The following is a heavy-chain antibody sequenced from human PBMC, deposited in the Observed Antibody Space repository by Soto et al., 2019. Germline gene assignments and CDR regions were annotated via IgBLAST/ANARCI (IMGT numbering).Heavy chain of an antibody. CDR2: INYSGGT. Sequence: SETLSLTCTVSGGSVSDNYYYWGWIRQHPGKGLEWIGYINYSGGTSYYPSLRSRVIISVDTSTNQFSLKLNSATAADTAVYYCARHRSRYESDSWGQGTLVTVSS. CDR3: ARHRSRYESDS. CDR1: GGSVSDNYYY. D-gene: IGHD3-3*01. J-gene: IGHJ5*01. V-gene: IGHV4-31*03.